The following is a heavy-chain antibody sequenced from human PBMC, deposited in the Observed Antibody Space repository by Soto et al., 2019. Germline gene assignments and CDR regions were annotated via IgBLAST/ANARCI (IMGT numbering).Heavy chain of an antibody. J-gene: IGHJ4*02. CDR2: ISATGTTK. CDR1: GFTVSDHY. V-gene: IGHV3-11*01. CDR3: ARCDGYNCLATIDY. Sequence: DLVESGGGLVKPGGSLRLSCAASGFTVSDHYMSWIRQPPGKGLEWISYISATGTTKYYTDSVKGRFTISRDNAKNSLFLQMNSLRAEDTAVYYCARCDGYNCLATIDYWGQGTLVTVSS. D-gene: IGHD5-12*01.